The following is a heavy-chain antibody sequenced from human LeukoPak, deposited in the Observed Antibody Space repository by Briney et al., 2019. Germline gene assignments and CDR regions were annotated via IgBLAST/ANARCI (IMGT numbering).Heavy chain of an antibody. Sequence: SETLSLTCTVSGGAVSSGSQYWSWIRQPPGKGLEFIGYIHNSGSLIFNPSLKSRVTIPLDTSKNQFSLDLRSVIAADTAVYHCARGRGYGFGVDYWGPGTLVTVSS. V-gene: IGHV4-61*01. D-gene: IGHD3-10*01. CDR2: IHNSGSL. CDR1: GGAVSSGSQY. CDR3: ARGRGYGFGVDY. J-gene: IGHJ4*02.